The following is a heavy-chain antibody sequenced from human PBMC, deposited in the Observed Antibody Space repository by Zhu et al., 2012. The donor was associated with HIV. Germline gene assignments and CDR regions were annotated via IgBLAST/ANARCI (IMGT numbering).Heavy chain of an antibody. D-gene: IGHD3-16*01. CDR3: ARGSYGLDY. J-gene: IGHJ4*02. Sequence: QVQLQESGPGLVKPSETLSLTCTVSGGSISSYYWSWIRQPPGKGLEWIGYIYTSGSTSYNPSLEGRVTISVDTSKNQFSLRLSSVTAADTAVYYCARGSYGLDYWGQGTLVTVSS. CDR1: GGSISSYY. CDR2: IYTSGST. V-gene: IGHV4-4*09.